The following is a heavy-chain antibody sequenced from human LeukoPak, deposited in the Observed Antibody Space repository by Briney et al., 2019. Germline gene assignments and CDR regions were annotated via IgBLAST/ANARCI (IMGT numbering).Heavy chain of an antibody. CDR3: AVGAAAGNYYFDY. V-gene: IGHV4-30-2*01. J-gene: IGHJ4*02. CDR2: IYHSGST. CDR1: GGSISSGGYY. Sequence: SQTLSLTCTVSGGSISSGGYYWSWIRQPPGKGLEWIGYIYHSGSTYYNPSLKSRVTISVDRSKNQFSLKLSSVTAADTAVYYCAVGAAAGNYYFDYWGQGTLVTVSS. D-gene: IGHD6-13*01.